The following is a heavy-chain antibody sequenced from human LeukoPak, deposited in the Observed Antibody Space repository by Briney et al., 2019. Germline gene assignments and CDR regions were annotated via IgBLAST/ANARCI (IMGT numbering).Heavy chain of an antibody. CDR3: ARVKPSSSSLEYYFDY. J-gene: IGHJ4*02. CDR1: GGSISSGGYS. V-gene: IGHV4-30-2*06. Sequence: SSETLSLTCAVSGGSISSGGYSWSWIRQSPGKGLEWIGYIYHIGNTYYNPFLKSRVTISLDRSKNQLSLKLSSVTAADTAVYYCARVKPSSSSLEYYFDYWGQGTLVTVSS. D-gene: IGHD6-6*01. CDR2: IYHIGNT.